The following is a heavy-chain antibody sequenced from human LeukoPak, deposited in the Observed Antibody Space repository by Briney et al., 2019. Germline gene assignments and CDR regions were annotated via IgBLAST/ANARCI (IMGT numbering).Heavy chain of an antibody. CDR1: GGXISSSSYY. J-gene: IGHJ5*02. CDR2: IYYSGST. D-gene: IGHD3-10*01. V-gene: IGHV4-39*01. CDR3: ARHGRFTMVRGVIRSWFDP. Sequence: PSETLSLTCPVSGGXISSSSYYWGWIRQPPGKGLEWIGSIYYSGSTYYNPSLKSRVTISVDTPKNQFSLKLSSVTAADTAVYYCARHGRFTMVRGVIRSWFDPWGQGTLVTVSS.